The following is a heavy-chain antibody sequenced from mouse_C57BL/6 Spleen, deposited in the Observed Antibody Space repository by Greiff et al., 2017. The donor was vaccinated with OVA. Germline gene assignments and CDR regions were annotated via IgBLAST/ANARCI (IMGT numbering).Heavy chain of an antibody. CDR1: GYTFTSYG. CDR3: ARSYYDGDYLDY. J-gene: IGHJ4*01. V-gene: IGHV1-81*01. CDR2: IYPRSGNT. Sequence: VQLLASGAELARPGASVKLSCKASGYTFTSYGISWVKQRPGQGLEWIGEIYPRSGNTYYNEKFKGKATLTAEKSSSTAYMELRSLTSEDSAVYFCARSYYDGDYLDYWGQGTSVTVSS. D-gene: IGHD2-3*01.